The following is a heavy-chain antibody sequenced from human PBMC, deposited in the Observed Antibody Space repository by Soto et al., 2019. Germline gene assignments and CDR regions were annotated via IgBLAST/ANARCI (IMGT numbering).Heavy chain of an antibody. D-gene: IGHD6-13*01. J-gene: IGHJ4*02. V-gene: IGHV1-46*01. Sequence: QVQLVQSGAEVKKPGASVRVSCKASGYTFTTYDIHWVRQAPGLGLEWMGIITPGGGITSYAQKFKGRITMTRDTSTSTVYTELSSLRSEDTAMYYCAKVLSELVPRYFDTWGQGTLVTVSS. CDR3: AKVLSELVPRYFDT. CDR1: GYTFTTYD. CDR2: ITPGGGIT.